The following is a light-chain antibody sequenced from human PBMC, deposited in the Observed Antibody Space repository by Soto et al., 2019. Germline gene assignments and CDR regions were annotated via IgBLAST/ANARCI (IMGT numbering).Light chain of an antibody. CDR2: DTS. J-gene: IGLJ2*01. Sequence: QAVVTQEPSLTVSPGGTVTLTCGSSTGAVTSGHYPYWFQQKPGQAPRTLIYDTSNKHSWTPARLSGSLLGGKAALTLSGAQPEDEAEYYCLLSYSGARVVFGGGTKLTVL. CDR3: LLSYSGARVV. CDR1: TGAVTSGHY. V-gene: IGLV7-46*01.